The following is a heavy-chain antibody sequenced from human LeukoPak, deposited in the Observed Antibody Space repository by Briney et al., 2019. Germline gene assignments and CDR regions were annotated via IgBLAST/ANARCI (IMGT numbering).Heavy chain of an antibody. Sequence: PGGSLRLSCAASGFTFSSYEMNWVRQAPGKGLEWVSYISSSGSTIYYADSVKGRFTISRDNAKNSLYLQMNSLRAEDTAVYYCASSSNYGGGFDIWGQGTMGTVSS. CDR1: GFTFSSYE. J-gene: IGHJ3*02. V-gene: IGHV3-48*03. CDR3: ASSSNYGGGFDI. D-gene: IGHD1-7*01. CDR2: ISSSGSTI.